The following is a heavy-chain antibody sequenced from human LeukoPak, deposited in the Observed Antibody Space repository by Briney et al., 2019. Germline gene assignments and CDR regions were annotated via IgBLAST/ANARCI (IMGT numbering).Heavy chain of an antibody. J-gene: IGHJ4*02. CDR2: ISTSGSST. D-gene: IGHD4-11*01. Sequence: GGSLRLSCAASGFTFSTYNMNWVRQAPGKGLEWVSSISTSGSSTFYADSMKGRFTISRDNAKSSLYLQMSSLRAEDTAVYYCAREPGSNGDLDYWGQGTLVTVSS. CDR3: AREPGSNGDLDY. CDR1: GFTFSTYN. V-gene: IGHV3-21*01.